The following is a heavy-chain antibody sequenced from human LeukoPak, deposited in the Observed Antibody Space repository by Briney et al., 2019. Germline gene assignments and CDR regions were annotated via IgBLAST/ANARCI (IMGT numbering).Heavy chain of an antibody. D-gene: IGHD6-19*01. CDR1: GYTFTSYA. CDR2: INAGNGNT. V-gene: IGHV1-3*03. Sequence: ASVKVSCKASGYTFTSYAMHWVRQAPGQRLEWMGWINAGNGNTKYSQEFQGRVTITRDTSASTAYMELSSLRSEDMAVYYCARVVKYRSGPLTDLLPYYFDYWGQGTPVTVSS. J-gene: IGHJ4*02. CDR3: ARVVKYRSGPLTDLLPYYFDY.